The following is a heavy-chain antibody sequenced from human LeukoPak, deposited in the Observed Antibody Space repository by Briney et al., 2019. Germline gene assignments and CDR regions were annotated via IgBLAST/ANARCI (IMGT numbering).Heavy chain of an antibody. CDR2: ISSSSSTI. D-gene: IGHD6-19*01. J-gene: IGHJ4*02. CDR3: ARGLSGGWYSNYFDY. CDR1: GFTFSSYS. V-gene: IGHV3-48*04. Sequence: GGSLRLSCAASGFTFSSYSMNWVRQAPGKGLEWVSYISSSSSTIYYADSVEGRFTISRDNAKNSLYLQMNSLRAEDTAVYYCARGLSGGWYSNYFDYWGQGTLVTVSS.